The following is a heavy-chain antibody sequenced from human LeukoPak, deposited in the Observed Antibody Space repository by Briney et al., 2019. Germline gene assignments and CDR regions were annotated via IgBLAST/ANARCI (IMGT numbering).Heavy chain of an antibody. CDR2: IRPDGGDT. D-gene: IGHD1-26*01. V-gene: IGHV3-7*04. CDR1: GFTFSSYW. Sequence: GGSLRLSCAVSGFTFSSYWMNWVRQAPGKGPEWVANIRPDGGDTYYVGSVKGRFTISRDNPKNSLSLELNNLRADDTAVYYCARDFSASGGLDVCGQGTTVTVSS. CDR3: ARDFSASGGLDV. J-gene: IGHJ6*02.